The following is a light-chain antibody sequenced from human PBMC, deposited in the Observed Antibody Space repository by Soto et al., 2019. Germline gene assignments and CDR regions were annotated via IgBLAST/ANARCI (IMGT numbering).Light chain of an antibody. Sequence: EIVMTQSPATLSVSPGERATLSCRASQSISSNLAWYQHKPGQAPRLLTFRTSSRATGFPARFSGSGSGTEFNLTISSLQSEDFGVYYCQQYNNWPRATFGGGTKVEIK. J-gene: IGKJ4*01. CDR1: QSISSN. CDR3: QQYNNWPRAT. V-gene: IGKV3-15*01. CDR2: RTS.